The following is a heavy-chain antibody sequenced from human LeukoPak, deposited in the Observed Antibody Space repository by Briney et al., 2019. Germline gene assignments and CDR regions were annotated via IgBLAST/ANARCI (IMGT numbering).Heavy chain of an antibody. CDR1: GYTFTGYY. Sequence: ASVKVSCKASGYTFTGYYMHWVRQAPGQGLEWMGWINPNSGGTNYAQKFQGRVTMTRDTSISTAYMELSRLRSDDTAVYYCARVTYYYDSSGALRDYYYYYMDVWGKGTTVTISS. D-gene: IGHD3-22*01. CDR3: ARVTYYYDSSGALRDYYYYYMDV. J-gene: IGHJ6*03. CDR2: INPNSGGT. V-gene: IGHV1-2*02.